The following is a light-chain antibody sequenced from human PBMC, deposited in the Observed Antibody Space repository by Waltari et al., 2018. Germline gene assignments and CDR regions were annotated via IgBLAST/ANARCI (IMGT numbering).Light chain of an antibody. CDR1: SSNIRSNP. CDR3: AAWDDSLNGLYV. Sequence: QSVLTQPPSASGTPGPRVTIPCSGSSSNIRSNPVKWHQQLPGTAPKLLLYSNNQRPSGVPDRFSGSKSGTSASLAISGLQSEDEADYYCAAWDDSLNGLYVFGTGTKVTVL. V-gene: IGLV1-44*01. J-gene: IGLJ1*01. CDR2: SNN.